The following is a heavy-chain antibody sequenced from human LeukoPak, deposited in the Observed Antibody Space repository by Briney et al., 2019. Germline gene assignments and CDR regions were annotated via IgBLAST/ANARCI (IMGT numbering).Heavy chain of an antibody. Sequence: GGSLRLSCAASGFTFSSYAMSWVRQAPGKGLEWVSAIGGSGGNTYYADSVKGRFTISRDNSKNTLYLQLNSLRAEDTAVYYCAKGAGNFDWSYHDYWGQGTLVTVSS. CDR1: GFTFSSYA. CDR2: IGGSGGNT. D-gene: IGHD3-9*01. CDR3: AKGAGNFDWSYHDY. V-gene: IGHV3-23*01. J-gene: IGHJ4*02.